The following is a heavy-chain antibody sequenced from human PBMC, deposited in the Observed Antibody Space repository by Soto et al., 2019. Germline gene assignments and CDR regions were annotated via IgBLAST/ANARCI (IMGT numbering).Heavy chain of an antibody. J-gene: IGHJ4*02. D-gene: IGHD2-15*01. Sequence: GGSLRLSCAASGFTFSSYAMHWVRQAPGKGLEWVAVISYDGSNKYYADSVKGRFTISRDNSKNTLYLQMNSLRAEDTAVYYCAREGGVDIVVVVAATLSAPFDYWGQGTLVTVSS. CDR2: ISYDGSNK. CDR1: GFTFSSYA. CDR3: AREGGVDIVVVVAATLSAPFDY. V-gene: IGHV3-30-3*01.